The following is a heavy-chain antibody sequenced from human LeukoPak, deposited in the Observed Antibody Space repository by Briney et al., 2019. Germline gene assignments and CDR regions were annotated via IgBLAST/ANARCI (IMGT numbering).Heavy chain of an antibody. CDR1: GYTFTKYY. Sequence: ASVTVSSKSSGYTFTKYYLHWVRQAPGQGLEWMGWINPNTGDTNFPQKFQGRVTLTRDTSISTIFMDLSRLTSDDTAVYYCARDPGGYSTGGAFDIWGQGTMVIVSS. J-gene: IGHJ3*02. CDR2: INPNTGDT. CDR3: ARDPGGYSTGGAFDI. D-gene: IGHD2-21*01. V-gene: IGHV1-2*02.